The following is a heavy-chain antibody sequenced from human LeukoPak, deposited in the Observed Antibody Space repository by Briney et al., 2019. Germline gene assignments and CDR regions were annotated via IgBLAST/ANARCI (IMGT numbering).Heavy chain of an antibody. D-gene: IGHD1-1*01. CDR2: INPNSGGT. CDR3: ARGRNRGTTSNGMDV. V-gene: IGHV1-2*02. J-gene: IGHJ6*02. Sequence: ASVKVSCKASGYTFTGSYMHRVRQAPGQGLEWMGWINPNSGGTNYAQKFQGRVTMARDTSISTAYMELSRLRSDDTAVYYCARGRNRGTTSNGMDVWGQGTTVTVSS. CDR1: GYTFTGSY.